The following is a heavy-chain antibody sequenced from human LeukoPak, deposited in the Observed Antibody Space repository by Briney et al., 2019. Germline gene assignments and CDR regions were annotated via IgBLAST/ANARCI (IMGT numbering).Heavy chain of an antibody. J-gene: IGHJ3*02. D-gene: IGHD6-19*01. CDR1: GGSISSGSYY. CDR3: ARLRIAVPGLDAFDI. V-gene: IGHV4-39*01. Sequence: SETLSLACTVSGGSISSGSYYWGWIRKPPGKGLEWIGRIHYSGTTYYNSSLKSRLTISVDTSKNQFSLKLTSVTAADTAVYFCARLRIAVPGLDAFDIWGQGTMVTVSS. CDR2: IHYSGTT.